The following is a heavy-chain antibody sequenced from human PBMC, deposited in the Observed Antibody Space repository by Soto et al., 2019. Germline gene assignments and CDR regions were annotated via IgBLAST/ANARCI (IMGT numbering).Heavy chain of an antibody. Sequence: QVPLVESGGDVVQPGRSLRLSCAASGFIFSSYVIHWVRQGPVKGLEWVALITNDGNKHYADSVKDRFTISRDDSKNKLDLEMNNLRAEDTGIYYCATEDESSGYAGTFHHWGQGTLVTVSP. V-gene: IGHV3-30-3*01. J-gene: IGHJ1*01. D-gene: IGHD3-22*01. CDR3: ATEDESSGYAGTFHH. CDR1: GFIFSSYV. CDR2: ITNDGNK.